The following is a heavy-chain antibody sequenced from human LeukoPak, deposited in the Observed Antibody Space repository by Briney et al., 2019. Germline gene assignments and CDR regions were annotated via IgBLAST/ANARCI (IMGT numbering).Heavy chain of an antibody. CDR3: AREVGLGSSWYGWFDP. CDR2: IIPIFGTA. Sequence: SVKVSCKASGGTFSSYAISWVRRAPGQGLEWMGRIIPIFGTANYAQKFQGRVTITTDESTSTAYMELSSLRSEDTAVYYCAREVGLGSSWYGWFDPWGQGTLVIVSS. CDR1: GGTFSSYA. D-gene: IGHD6-13*01. V-gene: IGHV1-69*05. J-gene: IGHJ5*02.